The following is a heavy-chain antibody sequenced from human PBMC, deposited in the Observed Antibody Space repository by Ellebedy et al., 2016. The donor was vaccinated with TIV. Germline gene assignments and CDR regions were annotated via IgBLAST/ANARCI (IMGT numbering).Heavy chain of an antibody. V-gene: IGHV3-33*01. CDR2: IRYDGYHK. CDR1: GFSFSSYG. D-gene: IGHD4-17*01. CDR3: ARQTVATSVNNAFDI. J-gene: IGHJ3*02. Sequence: GESLKISCAASGFSFSSYGMHWVRQAPGQGLEWVAVIRYDGYHKDYADSVKGRFTISRDNSKSTLYLEMKSLRGEDTAVYYCARQTVATSVNNAFDIWGLGTVVTVSS.